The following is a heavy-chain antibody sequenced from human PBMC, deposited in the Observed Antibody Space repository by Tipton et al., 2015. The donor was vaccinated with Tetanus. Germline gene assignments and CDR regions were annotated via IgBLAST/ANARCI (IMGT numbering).Heavy chain of an antibody. CDR1: GGPITRGDYY. CDR3: DRDFREGATTTLGNDVFGI. D-gene: IGHD1-26*01. Sequence: TLSLTCTVSGGPITRGDYYWNWIRQSPGKGLEWLGNIYFSGNTHYNPSLGSRISMSVDTSKNQFSLKVSSVTAADTAVYYCDRDFREGATTTLGNDVFGIWGQGTMVTVS. V-gene: IGHV4-30-4*02. CDR2: IYFSGNT. J-gene: IGHJ3*02.